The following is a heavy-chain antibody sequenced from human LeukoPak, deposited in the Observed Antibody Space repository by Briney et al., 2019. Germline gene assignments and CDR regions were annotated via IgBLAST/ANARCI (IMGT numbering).Heavy chain of an antibody. CDR3: ARHEDRNWYFDH. D-gene: IGHD1-1*01. J-gene: IGHJ4*02. Sequence: SETLSLTCTVSGGSVSSTTYYWSWIRQPPGKGLEWIASINYSGSTYYNPSLKSRVTISVDTSKNQFSLKLSSVTAPDTAVYYCARHEDRNWYFDHWGQGTLVTVSS. CDR2: INYSGST. CDR1: GGSVSSTTYY. V-gene: IGHV4-39*01.